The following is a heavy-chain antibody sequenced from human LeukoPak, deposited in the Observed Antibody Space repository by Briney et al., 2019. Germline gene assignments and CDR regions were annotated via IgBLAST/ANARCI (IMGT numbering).Heavy chain of an antibody. CDR2: IYYSGTT. D-gene: IGHD3-3*01. V-gene: IGHV4-39*01. CDR3: VRLYYADTVFDY. Sequence: PSETLSLTCTVSGASMTSSNFYWGWIRQPPGKGLEWIGTIYYSGTTYYNPSLKSRVTISVDTSKNQFSLYLTSVTAADTAVYYCVRLYYADTVFDYWGQGRLVTVSS. CDR1: GASMTSSNFY. J-gene: IGHJ4*02.